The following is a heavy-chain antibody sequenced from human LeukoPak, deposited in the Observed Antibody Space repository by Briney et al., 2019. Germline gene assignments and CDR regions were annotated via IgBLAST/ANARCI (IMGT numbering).Heavy chain of an antibody. J-gene: IGHJ6*03. CDR1: GFTFSSYG. D-gene: IGHD5-12*01. CDR2: IRYDGSNK. V-gene: IGHV3-30*02. CDR3: AKGYSGYAYYYMDV. Sequence: PGGSLRLSCAASGFTFSSYGMHWVRQAPGKGLEWVAFIRYDGSNKYYADSVKGRFTISRENSKNRLYLQMNSLRAEDTAVYYCAKGYSGYAYYYMDVWGKGTTVTVSS.